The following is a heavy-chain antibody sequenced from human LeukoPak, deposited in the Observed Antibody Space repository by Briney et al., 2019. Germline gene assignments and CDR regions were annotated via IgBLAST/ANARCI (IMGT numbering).Heavy chain of an antibody. V-gene: IGHV4-59*01. Sequence: SGTLSLTCTVSGGSISSYYWSWIRQPPGKGLEWIGYIYYSGSTNYNPSLKSRVTISVDTSKNQFSLKLSSVTAADTAVYYCARGVRGVTLVYFDYWGQGTLVTVSS. CDR3: ARGVRGVTLVYFDY. J-gene: IGHJ4*02. D-gene: IGHD3-10*01. CDR1: GGSISSYY. CDR2: IYYSGST.